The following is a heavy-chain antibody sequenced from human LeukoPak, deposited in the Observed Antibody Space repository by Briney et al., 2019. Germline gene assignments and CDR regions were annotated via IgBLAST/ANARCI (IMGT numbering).Heavy chain of an antibody. CDR3: ARAGGFFSPFGY. CDR2: IYYSGST. J-gene: IGHJ4*02. D-gene: IGHD3-3*01. CDR1: GGSISSGGYY. V-gene: IGHV4-31*03. Sequence: PSETLSLTCTVSGGSISSGGYYWSWIRQHPGKGLEWIGYIYYSGSTYYNPSLKSRVTISVDTSKNQFSLKLSSVTAADTAAYYCARAGGFFSPFGYWGQGTLVTVSS.